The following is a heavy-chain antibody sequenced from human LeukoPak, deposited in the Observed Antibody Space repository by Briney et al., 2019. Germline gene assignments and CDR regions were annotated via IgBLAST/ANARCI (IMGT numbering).Heavy chain of an antibody. CDR3: ARASSGSWIDY. Sequence: SSETLSLTCTVSGGSISNYYWSWIRQPPGKGLEWIGYIYYSGSTNYNPSLKSRVTISLDTSKNQFSLKLGSVTAADTAVYYCARASSGSWIDYWGQGTLVTVSS. CDR1: GGSISNYY. J-gene: IGHJ4*02. CDR2: IYYSGST. D-gene: IGHD1-26*01. V-gene: IGHV4-59*01.